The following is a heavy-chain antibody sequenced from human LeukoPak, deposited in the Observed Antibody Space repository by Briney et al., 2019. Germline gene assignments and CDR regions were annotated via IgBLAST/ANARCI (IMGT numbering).Heavy chain of an antibody. CDR1: GGSISGYY. Sequence: SETLSLTCTVSGGSISGYYWSWIRQPPGKGLEWIGYIYYSGSTNYNPSLKSRVTISVDTSKNQFSLKLSSVTAADTAVYYCARHGTGSYFDYWGQGTLVTVSS. CDR3: ARHGTGSYFDY. V-gene: IGHV4-59*08. D-gene: IGHD3-10*01. CDR2: IYYSGST. J-gene: IGHJ4*02.